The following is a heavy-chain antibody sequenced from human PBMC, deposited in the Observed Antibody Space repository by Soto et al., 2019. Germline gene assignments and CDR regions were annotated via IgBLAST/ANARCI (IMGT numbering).Heavy chain of an antibody. J-gene: IGHJ4*02. CDR3: AKDVAPIAVAGTLFDY. CDR2: ISYDGSNK. V-gene: IGHV3-30*18. Sequence: PGGSLRLSCAASGFTFSSYGMHWVRQAPGKGLEWVAVISYDGSNKYYADSVKGRFTISRDNSKNTLYLQMNSLRAEDTAVYYCAKDVAPIAVAGTLFDYWGQGTLVTVSS. D-gene: IGHD6-19*01. CDR1: GFTFSSYG.